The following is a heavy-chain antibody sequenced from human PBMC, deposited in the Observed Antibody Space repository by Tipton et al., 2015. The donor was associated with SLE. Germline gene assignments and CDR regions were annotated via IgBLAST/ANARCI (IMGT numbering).Heavy chain of an antibody. V-gene: IGHV4-39*07. J-gene: IGHJ2*01. Sequence: TLSLTCTVSGGSISSSSYYWGWIRQPPGKGLEWIGSIYYSGSTYYNPSLKSRVTISVDTSKNQFSLKLRSVTAADTAVYYCARDGPGMMGYFDLWGRGTLVTVSS. CDR2: IYYSGST. D-gene: IGHD3-10*01. CDR3: ARDGPGMMGYFDL. CDR1: GGSISSSSYY.